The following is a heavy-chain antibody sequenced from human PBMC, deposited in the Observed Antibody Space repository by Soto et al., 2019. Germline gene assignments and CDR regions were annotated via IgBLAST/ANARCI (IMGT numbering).Heavy chain of an antibody. Sequence: PSETLSLTCTVSGGSITSDYSCWSWIRQPPGEGLEWIGHIFDSGTTYTNPSLRSQVAISLDTSKNHFSLTLSSVTAADPAVYYCPRGRSGDKVHYWGQGALVTVSS. D-gene: IGHD7-27*01. J-gene: IGHJ4*02. CDR3: PRGRSGDKVHY. CDR1: GGSITSDYSC. CDR2: IFDSGTT. V-gene: IGHV4-30-4*01.